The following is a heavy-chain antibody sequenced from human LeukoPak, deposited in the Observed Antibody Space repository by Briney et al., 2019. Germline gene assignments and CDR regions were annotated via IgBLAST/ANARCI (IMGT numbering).Heavy chain of an antibody. V-gene: IGHV4-34*01. J-gene: IGHJ4*02. D-gene: IGHD6-6*01. CDR2: INHSGST. CDR3: ARLRSSSAGDFDY. CDR1: GGSFSGYY. Sequence: SETLSLTCAAYGGSFSGYYWSWIRQPPGKGLEWIGEINHSGSTNYNPSLKSRVTISVDTSKNQFSLKLSSVTAADTAVYYCARLRSSSAGDFDYWGQGTLVTVSS.